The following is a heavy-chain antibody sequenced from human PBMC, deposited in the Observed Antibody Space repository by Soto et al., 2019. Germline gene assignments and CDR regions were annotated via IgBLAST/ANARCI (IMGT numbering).Heavy chain of an antibody. CDR1: GFTFSSYA. V-gene: IGHV3-23*01. CDR2: ISGSGDRT. J-gene: IGHJ6*02. Sequence: GGSLRLSCAASGFTFSSYAMSWVRQAPGKGLEWVSAISGSGDRTYYADSVKGRFTISRDNSKNTLYLQMNSLRAEDTAVYYCAKVNRDETYYYYYGMDVWGQGTTVTVSS. CDR3: AKVNRDETYYYYYGMDV.